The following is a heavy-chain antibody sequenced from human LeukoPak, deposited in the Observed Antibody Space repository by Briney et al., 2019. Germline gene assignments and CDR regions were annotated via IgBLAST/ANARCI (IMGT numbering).Heavy chain of an antibody. D-gene: IGHD4-17*01. J-gene: IGHJ4*02. V-gene: IGHV3-48*04. CDR3: ARDEYGDYGY. CDR1: GFTFSIXS. Sequence: ASGFTFSIXSXXXVRQAPGKGLEWVSYISSSSSTIFYADSVKGRFTISRDNAKNSLYLQMNSLRAEDTGVYYCARDEYGDYGYWGQGTLVTVSS. CDR2: ISSSSSTI.